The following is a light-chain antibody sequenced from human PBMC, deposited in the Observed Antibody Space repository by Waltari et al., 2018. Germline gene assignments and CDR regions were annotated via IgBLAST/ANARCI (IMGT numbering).Light chain of an antibody. V-gene: IGKV1-8*01. CDR1: QDISSF. Sequence: AIRMTQSPSSLSASTGDSVSITCRASQDISSFLSGYQQQPGKAPKVLIYGASTLQSGGPPIFSGSGSGAEFTLTIKSLQSEDVATYYCQQYYTYPWTFGQGTKVEIK. J-gene: IGKJ1*01. CDR2: GAS. CDR3: QQYYTYPWT.